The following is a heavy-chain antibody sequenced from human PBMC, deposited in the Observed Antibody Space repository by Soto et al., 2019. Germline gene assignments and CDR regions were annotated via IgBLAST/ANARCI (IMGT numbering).Heavy chain of an antibody. CDR2: ISAYNGNT. CDR3: XXXXXPSLN. Sequence: QVQLVQSGAEVKKPGASVKVSCKASGYTFTSYGISWVRQAPGQGLEWMGWISAYNGNTNYAQKLQGRVTMTTDTXXXXXXXXXXXXXXXXXXXXXXXXXXXPSLNWGQGTLVTVSS. V-gene: IGHV1-18*01. CDR1: GYTFTSYG. J-gene: IGHJ4*02. D-gene: IGHD2-2*01.